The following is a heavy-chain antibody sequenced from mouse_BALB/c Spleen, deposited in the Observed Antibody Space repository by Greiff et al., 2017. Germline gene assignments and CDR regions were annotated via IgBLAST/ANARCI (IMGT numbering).Heavy chain of an antibody. D-gene: IGHD2-4*01. J-gene: IGHJ1*01. CDR3: TRSGNYDYAHWYFDV. Sequence: LQQPGSELVRPGASVKLSCKASGYTFTSYWMHWVKQRPGQGLEWIGNIYPGSGSTNYDEKFKSKATLTVDTSSSTAYMQLSSLTSEDSAVYYCTRSGNYDYAHWYFDVWGAGTTVTVSS. CDR1: GYTFTSYW. V-gene: IGHV1S22*01. CDR2: IYPGSGST.